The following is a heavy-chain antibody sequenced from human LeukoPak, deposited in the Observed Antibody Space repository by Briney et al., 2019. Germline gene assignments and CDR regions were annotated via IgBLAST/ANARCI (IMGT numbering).Heavy chain of an antibody. CDR2: IRPDGGET. Sequence: PGGSLRLSCEASGFSFSLYWMTWVRQAPGKGLEWVANIRPDGGETHVADSVKGRFTISRDNAKNSLFLQMNSLRAEDTAVYYCVRGSSGTVVRGVAWAWFDPWGQGTLVTVSS. D-gene: IGHD3-10*01. CDR1: GFSFSLYW. J-gene: IGHJ5*02. V-gene: IGHV3-7*05. CDR3: VRGSSGTVVRGVAWAWFDP.